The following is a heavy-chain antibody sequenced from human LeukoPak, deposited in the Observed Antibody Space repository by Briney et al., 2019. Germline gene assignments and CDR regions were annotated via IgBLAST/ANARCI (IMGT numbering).Heavy chain of an antibody. J-gene: IGHJ4*02. V-gene: IGHV3-23*01. Sequence: GGSLRLSCAASGFTFSSYAMSWVRQAPGKGLEWVSGISGSGGSTYYADSVKGRFTISRDNSKKTLYLQMNSLRAEDTAIYYCARDERLLSFLKWGQGTLVTVSS. CDR1: GFTFSSYA. D-gene: IGHD3-3*01. CDR3: ARDERLLSFLK. CDR2: ISGSGGST.